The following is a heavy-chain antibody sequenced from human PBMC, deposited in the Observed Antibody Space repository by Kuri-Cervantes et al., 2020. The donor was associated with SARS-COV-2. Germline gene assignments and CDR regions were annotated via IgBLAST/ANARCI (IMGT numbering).Heavy chain of an antibody. V-gene: IGHV3-30*04. CDR2: ISYNGRSR. CDR3: ARDAGEHLVQFFMDV. J-gene: IGHJ6*02. Sequence: LSLTCAASGFTFSSYAMHWVRQAPGKGLEWVAIISYNGRSRYFADSVKGRLTVSRDNSRNTVYLQMNNLRAEDTAVYYCARDAGEHLVQFFMDVWGQGTTVTVSS. D-gene: IGHD6-6*01. CDR1: GFTFSSYA.